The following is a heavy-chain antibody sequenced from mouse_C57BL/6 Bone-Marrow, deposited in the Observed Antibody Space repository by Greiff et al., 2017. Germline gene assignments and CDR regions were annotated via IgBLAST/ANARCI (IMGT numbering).Heavy chain of an antibody. Sequence: VQLQQSGAELVKPGASVKMSCKASGYTFTSYWITWVKQRPGQGLEWIGDIYPGSGSTNYNEKFKSKATLTVDTSSSTAYMQLSSLTSEYSAVYCCAVITTVVEAFAYWGQGTLVTVSA. CDR1: GYTFTSYW. J-gene: IGHJ3*01. V-gene: IGHV1-55*01. CDR2: IYPGSGST. D-gene: IGHD1-1*01. CDR3: AVITTVVEAFAY.